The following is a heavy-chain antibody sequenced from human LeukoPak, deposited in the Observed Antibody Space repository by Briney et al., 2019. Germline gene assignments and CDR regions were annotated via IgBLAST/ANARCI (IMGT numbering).Heavy chain of an antibody. CDR2: ISGSGGST. J-gene: IGHJ4*02. V-gene: IGHV3-23*01. D-gene: IGHD6-13*01. CDR1: GFTFSSYA. Sequence: GGSLRLSCAASGFTFSSYAMSWVRQAPGKRLEWVSAISGSGGSTYYADSVKGRFTISRDNSKNTLYLQMNSLRAEDTAVYYCAKSGPGPIAAADIDYWGQGTLVTVSS. CDR3: AKSGPGPIAAADIDY.